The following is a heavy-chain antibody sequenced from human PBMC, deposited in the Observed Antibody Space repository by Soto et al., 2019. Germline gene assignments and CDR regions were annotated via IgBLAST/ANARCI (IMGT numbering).Heavy chain of an antibody. Sequence: GGSLRLSCAASGFTFATYAMNWVRQAPGKGLEWVSGISGSGGSTYYTDSVKGRFTISRDNSKNTLYLQMNSLRADDTAVYYCAKDRSVDTRDWFDPWGQGTLVT. CDR2: ISGSGGST. J-gene: IGHJ5*02. D-gene: IGHD5-18*01. CDR1: GFTFATYA. V-gene: IGHV3-23*01. CDR3: AKDRSVDTRDWFDP.